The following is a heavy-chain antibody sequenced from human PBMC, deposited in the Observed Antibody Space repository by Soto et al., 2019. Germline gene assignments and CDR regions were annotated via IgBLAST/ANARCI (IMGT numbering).Heavy chain of an antibody. V-gene: IGHV4-31*03. D-gene: IGHD2-2*01. CDR2: IYYSGST. CDR3: ARAIWGYCISTSCPTGAWFDP. CDR1: GGSISSGGYY. J-gene: IGHJ5*02. Sequence: QVQLQESGPGLVKPSQTLSLTCTVSGGSISSGGYYWSWIRQHPGKGLEWIGYIYYSGSTYYNPSLKSRVTLSVDTSKNQFSLKLSSVTAADTAVYYCARAIWGYCISTSCPTGAWFDPWGQGTLVTVSS.